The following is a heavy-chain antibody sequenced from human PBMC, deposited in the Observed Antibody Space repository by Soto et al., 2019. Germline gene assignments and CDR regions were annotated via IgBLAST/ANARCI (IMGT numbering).Heavy chain of an antibody. CDR1: GGSISSSSYY. CDR3: AGTTSLQWYYMDV. D-gene: IGHD6-19*01. Sequence: SETLSLTCTVSGGSISSSSYYWGWIRQPPGKGLEWIGSIYYSGSTYYNPSLKSRVTISVDTSKNQFSLQLSSVTAADTAVYYWAGTTSLQWYYMDVWGKGTTVTVSS. J-gene: IGHJ6*03. CDR2: IYYSGST. V-gene: IGHV4-39*01.